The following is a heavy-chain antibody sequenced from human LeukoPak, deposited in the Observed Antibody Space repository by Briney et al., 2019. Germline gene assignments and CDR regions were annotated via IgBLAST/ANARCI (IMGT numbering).Heavy chain of an antibody. CDR1: GGSIRSYY. CDR3: ARIEDSNVRFDY. CDR2: IYYSGST. Sequence: SETLSLTCTVSGGSIRSYYWSWIRQPPGKGLEWIGYIYYSGSTNYNPSLKSRVTISVDTSKNQFSLKLRPVTDADTAVYYCARIEDSNVRFDYWGQGTLVTVSS. V-gene: IGHV4-59*01. J-gene: IGHJ4*02. D-gene: IGHD4-11*01.